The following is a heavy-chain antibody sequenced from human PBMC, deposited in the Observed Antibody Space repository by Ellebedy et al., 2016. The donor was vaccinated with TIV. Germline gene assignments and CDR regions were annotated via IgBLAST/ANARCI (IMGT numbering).Heavy chain of an antibody. J-gene: IGHJ4*02. V-gene: IGHV1-69*13. Sequence: AASVKVSCKASGGTFSSYAISWVRQAPGQGLEWMGGIIPIFGTANYAQKFQGRVTITADESTSTAYMELSSLRSEDTAVYYCAGGYSGSYSYFDYWGQGTLVTVSS. CDR3: AGGYSGSYSYFDY. CDR2: IIPIFGTA. CDR1: GGTFSSYA. D-gene: IGHD1-26*01.